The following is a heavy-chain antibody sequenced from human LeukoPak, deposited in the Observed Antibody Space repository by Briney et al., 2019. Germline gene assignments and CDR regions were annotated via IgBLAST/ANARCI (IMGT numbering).Heavy chain of an antibody. D-gene: IGHD6-19*01. Sequence: QPGGSLRLSCAASGFTFSSYEMNWVRQAPGKGLEWVSYISSSGSTIYYADSVKGRFTISRDNAKNSLYLQMNSLRAEDTAVYYCAREGRIASGWHDFDYWGQGTLVTVSS. CDR3: AREGRIASGWHDFDY. J-gene: IGHJ4*02. V-gene: IGHV3-48*03. CDR1: GFTFSSYE. CDR2: ISSSGSTI.